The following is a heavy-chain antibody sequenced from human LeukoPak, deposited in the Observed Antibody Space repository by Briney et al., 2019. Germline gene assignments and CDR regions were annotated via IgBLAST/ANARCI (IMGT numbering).Heavy chain of an antibody. CDR2: INPSGGST. Sequence: VASVKVSCKASGYTFTSYYMHWVRQAPGQGLGWMGIINPSGGSTSYAQKFQGRVTMTRDTSTSTVYMELSSLRSEDTAVYYCAREELSYYDSSGYYYFDYWGQGTQVTVSS. CDR3: AREELSYYDSSGYYYFDY. CDR1: GYTFTSYY. V-gene: IGHV1-46*01. D-gene: IGHD3-22*01. J-gene: IGHJ4*02.